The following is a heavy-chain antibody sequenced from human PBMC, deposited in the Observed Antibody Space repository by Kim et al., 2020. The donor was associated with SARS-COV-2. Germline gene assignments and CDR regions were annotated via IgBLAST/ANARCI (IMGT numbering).Heavy chain of an antibody. J-gene: IGHJ6*02. D-gene: IGHD4-17*01. CDR3: ARDHDTGDYAAPGSRDYYYGMDV. CDR1: GGSISSYY. Sequence: SETLSLTCTVSGGSISSYYWSWIRQPPGKGLEWIGYIYYSGSTNYNPSLKSRVTISVDTSKNQFSLKLSSVTAADTAVYYCARDHDTGDYAAPGSRDYYYGMDVWGQGTTVTVSS. V-gene: IGHV4-59*01. CDR2: IYYSGST.